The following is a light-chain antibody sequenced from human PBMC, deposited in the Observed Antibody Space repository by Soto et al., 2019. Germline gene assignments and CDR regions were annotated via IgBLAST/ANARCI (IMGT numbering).Light chain of an antibody. Sequence: QSVLTQPPSVSGAPGQRLTLSCTGSSSNIGAGYDVPWYQQLPGAAPKVVIYGNTNRPSGVPDRFSGSKSGPSASLVITGLQAEDEADYYCLSYDKSLSGYVFGAGTKGTVL. J-gene: IGLJ1*01. CDR3: LSYDKSLSGYV. V-gene: IGLV1-40*01. CDR1: SSNIGAGYD. CDR2: GNT.